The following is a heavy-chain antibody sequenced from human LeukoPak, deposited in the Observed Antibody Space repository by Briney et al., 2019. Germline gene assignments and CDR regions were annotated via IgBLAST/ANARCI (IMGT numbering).Heavy chain of an antibody. CDR1: GFTFISYG. V-gene: IGHV3-30*03. CDR3: ARGYCTSSSCYNDY. D-gene: IGHD2-2*02. CDR2: ISSDGSNT. J-gene: IGHJ4*02. Sequence: GGSLRLSCAASGFTFISYGMHWVRQTPGKGLEWVAVISSDGSNTFYADSVKGRFTISRDNSKNTLYLQMNSLRAEDTAVYSCARGYCTSSSCYNDYWGQGTLVTVSS.